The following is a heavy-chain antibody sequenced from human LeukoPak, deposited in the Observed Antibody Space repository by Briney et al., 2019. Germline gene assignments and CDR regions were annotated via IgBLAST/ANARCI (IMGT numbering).Heavy chain of an antibody. CDR3: ARGRGSTGGGPDAFDI. CDR2: INPNSGGT. CDR1: GYTFTGYY. V-gene: IGHV1-2*02. J-gene: IGHJ3*02. D-gene: IGHD2-2*01. Sequence: GASVKVSCKASGYTFTGYYMHWVRQAPGQGLEWMGWINPNSGGTNYAQKFQGRVTITRDTSISTAYMELSRLRSDDTAVYYCARGRGSTGGGPDAFDIWGQGTMVTVSS.